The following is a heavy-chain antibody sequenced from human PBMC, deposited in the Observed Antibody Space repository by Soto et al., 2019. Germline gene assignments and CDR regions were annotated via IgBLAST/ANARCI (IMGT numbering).Heavy chain of an antibody. CDR1: GFTFSQYD. CDR2: ISYDGTNN. D-gene: IGHD1-26*01. J-gene: IGHJ4*02. CDR3: SNERAHYYHYCGSDY. V-gene: IGHV3-30*18. Sequence: QVQLVESGGGVVQPGRSLRLSCAASGFTFSQYDMHWVRQAPGKGLEWVAVISYDGTNNYYADSLKGRVTISRDNSETTRYLHMNSLSPGDAAVYFCSNERAHYYHYCGSDYWGQGTLVTVSS.